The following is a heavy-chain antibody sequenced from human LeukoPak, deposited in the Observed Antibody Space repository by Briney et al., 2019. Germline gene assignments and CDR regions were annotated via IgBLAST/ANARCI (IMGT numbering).Heavy chain of an antibody. CDR3: ARGSHRRYSSSWYSL. CDR2: ISSTGGTT. V-gene: IGHV3-23*01. Sequence: PGGTLRLSCAASGITFSSYGMSWVRQAPGKGLEWVSSISSTGGTTYYADSVKGRFTISRDNSKNTLDLQMGSLRGEDMAVYYCARGSHRRYSSSWYSLWGQGTLVTVSS. CDR1: GITFSSYG. J-gene: IGHJ4*02. D-gene: IGHD6-13*01.